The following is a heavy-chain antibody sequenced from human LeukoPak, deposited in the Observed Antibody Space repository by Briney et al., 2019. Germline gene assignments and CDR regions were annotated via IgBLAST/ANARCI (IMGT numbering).Heavy chain of an antibody. D-gene: IGHD6-6*01. J-gene: IGHJ6*03. CDR3: AKALYSSSSEVGYYYYYYMDV. Sequence: GGSLRLSCAASGFTFSSYDMHWVRQATGKGLEWVSAIGTAGDTYYPGSVKGRFTISRENAKNTLYLQMNSLRAEDTAVYYCAKALYSSSSEVGYYYYYYMDVWGKGTTVTVSS. V-gene: IGHV3-13*01. CDR2: IGTAGDT. CDR1: GFTFSSYD.